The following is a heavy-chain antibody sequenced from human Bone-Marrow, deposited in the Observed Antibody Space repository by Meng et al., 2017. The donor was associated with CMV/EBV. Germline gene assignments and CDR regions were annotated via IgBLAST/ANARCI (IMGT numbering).Heavy chain of an antibody. CDR2: ISYDGSNK. J-gene: IGHJ3*02. CDR3: AKGEGFDI. CDR1: GFTFGSYA. V-gene: IGHV3-30*04. Sequence: GESLKISCAASGFTFGSYAMHWVRQAPGKGLEWVAVISYDGSNKYYADSVKGRFTISRDNAKNSLYLQMNSLRAEDTALYYCAKGEGFDIWGQGTMVNIS. D-gene: IGHD1-26*01.